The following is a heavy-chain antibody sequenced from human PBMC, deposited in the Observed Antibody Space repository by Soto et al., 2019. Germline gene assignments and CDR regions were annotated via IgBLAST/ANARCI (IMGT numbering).Heavy chain of an antibody. J-gene: IGHJ4*02. CDR3: TTDAYSSGWRSIKFDY. CDR1: GFTFSNAW. Sequence: PGGSLRLSCAASGFTFSNAWMSWVRQAPGKGLEWVGRIKSKTDGGTTDYAAPVKGRFTISRDDSKNTLYLQMNSLKTEDTAVYYCTTDAYSSGWRSIKFDYRGQGTLVTVSS. D-gene: IGHD6-19*01. V-gene: IGHV3-15*01. CDR2: IKSKTDGGTT.